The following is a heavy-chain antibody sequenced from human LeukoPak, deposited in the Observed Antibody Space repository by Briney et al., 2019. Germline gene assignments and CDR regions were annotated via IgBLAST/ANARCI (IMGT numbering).Heavy chain of an antibody. CDR3: AKDMGYTFGHAFDY. J-gene: IGHJ4*02. CDR1: GFTFSSYG. D-gene: IGHD5-18*01. CDR2: IRYDGSNK. V-gene: IGHV3-30*02. Sequence: GGSLRLSCAASGFTFSSYGMHWVRQAPGKGLEWVAFIRYDGSNKYYADSVKGRFTISRDNSKNTLYLQMNSLRTEDTAMYYCAKDMGYTFGHAFDYWGQGTLVTVSS.